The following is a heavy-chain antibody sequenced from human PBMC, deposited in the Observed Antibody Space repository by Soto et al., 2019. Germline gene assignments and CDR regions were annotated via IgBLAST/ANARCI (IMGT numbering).Heavy chain of an antibody. D-gene: IGHD6-19*01. J-gene: IGHJ6*02. CDR1: GYNVTTYW. V-gene: IGHV5-51*01. Sequence: RESLKISYKASGYNVTTYWIGWVRQMPGKGLEWMGIIYPGDSDTKYSPSLQGQVTISADTSITTAYLQWTSLKASDTAMYYCARSRRGAYSSGWYSPSGYYNYGIDVWGQGTKVTVSS. CDR3: ARSRRGAYSSGWYSPSGYYNYGIDV. CDR2: IYPGDSDT.